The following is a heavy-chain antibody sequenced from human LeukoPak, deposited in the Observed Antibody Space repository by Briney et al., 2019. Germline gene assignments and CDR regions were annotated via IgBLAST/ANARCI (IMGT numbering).Heavy chain of an antibody. V-gene: IGHV3-21*05. J-gene: IGHJ6*02. CDR3: ARVIDFYGMDV. Sequence: GGSLRLSCAASGFTFSSYSMNWVRQAPGKGLEWVSYISSSSSYIYYADSVKGRFTISRDNAKNSLYLQMNSLRAEDTAVYYCARVIDFYGMDVWGQGTTVTVSS. CDR1: GFTFSSYS. CDR2: ISSSSSYI.